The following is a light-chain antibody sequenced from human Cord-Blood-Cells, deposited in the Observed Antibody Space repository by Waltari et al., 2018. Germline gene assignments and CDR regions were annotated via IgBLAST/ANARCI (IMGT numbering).Light chain of an antibody. Sequence: QSALTQPASVSGSPGQSITISCPGTSRYVGGYNYVSWYQQHPGKAPKLMIYYVSNRPSGVSNRFSGSKSGNTASLTISGLQAEDEADYYCSSYTSSSTLVFGTGTKVTVL. J-gene: IGLJ1*01. CDR1: SRYVGGYNY. CDR2: YVS. CDR3: SSYTSSSTLV. V-gene: IGLV2-14*01.